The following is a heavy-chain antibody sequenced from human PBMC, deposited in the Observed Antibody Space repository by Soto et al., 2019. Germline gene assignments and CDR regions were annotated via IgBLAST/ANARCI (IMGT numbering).Heavy chain of an antibody. J-gene: IGHJ4*02. D-gene: IGHD3-22*01. CDR3: AKDLRRHYYDSSGYPAGGY. CDR2: ISGSGGST. Sequence: EVQLLESGGGLVQPGGSLRLSCAASGFTFSSYAMSWVRQAPGKGLEWVSAISGSGGSTYYADSVKGRFTISRDNSKNTLYLPMNSLRAEDTAVYYCAKDLRRHYYDSSGYPAGGYWGQGTLVTVSS. V-gene: IGHV3-23*01. CDR1: GFTFSSYA.